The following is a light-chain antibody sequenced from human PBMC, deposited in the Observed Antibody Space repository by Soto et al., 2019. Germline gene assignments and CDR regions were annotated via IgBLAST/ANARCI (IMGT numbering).Light chain of an antibody. V-gene: IGKV3-11*01. J-gene: IGKJ5*01. CDR1: QSVSSN. CDR2: DAP. Sequence: PGYTVPLPCRASQSVSSNLAWNQQKPGQGPRLLMYDAPTRATGISARFSGSGSGTEFTLTISSLEPEDFAVYYCQQRSNWLTGGKGTRREIK. CDR3: QQRSNWLT.